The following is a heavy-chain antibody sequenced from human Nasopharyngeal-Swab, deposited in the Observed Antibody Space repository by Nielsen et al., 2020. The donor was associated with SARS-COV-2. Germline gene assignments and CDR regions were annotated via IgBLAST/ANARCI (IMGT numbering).Heavy chain of an antibody. CDR3: AREDYGYPDY. CDR2: INHTGNT. D-gene: IGHD3-16*01. J-gene: IGHJ4*02. V-gene: IGHV4-34*01. Sequence: WIRQPPGKGLEWIGEINHTGNTNYNPSLKSRGTISVGSSKNQFSLKLHSVTAADTAVYYCAREDYGYPDYWGQGTLVTVSS.